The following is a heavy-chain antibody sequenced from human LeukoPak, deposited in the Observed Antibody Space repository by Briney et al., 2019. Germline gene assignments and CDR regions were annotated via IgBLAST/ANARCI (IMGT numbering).Heavy chain of an antibody. J-gene: IGHJ5*02. D-gene: IGHD6-13*01. CDR3: ARDLAAAGTFWFDP. CDR2: IIPIFGTA. CDR1: GYTFTSYG. V-gene: IGHV1-69*13. Sequence: ASVKVSCKASGYTFTSYGISWVRQAPGQGLEWMGGIIPIFGTANYAQKFQGRVTITADESTSTAYMELSSLRSEDTAVYYCARDLAAAGTFWFDPWGQGTLVTVSS.